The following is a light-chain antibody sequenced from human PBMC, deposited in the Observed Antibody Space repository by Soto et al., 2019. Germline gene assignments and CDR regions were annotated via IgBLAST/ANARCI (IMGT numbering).Light chain of an antibody. V-gene: IGKV3-15*01. CDR3: QQYNNWPPSIT. CDR1: QSVSSN. J-gene: IGKJ5*01. CDR2: GAF. Sequence: EIVMTQSPATLSVSPGERATLSCRASQSVSSNLAWYQQKPGQAPRLLIYGAFTRATGIPARFSGSGSGTEFTLTISSLQSEDFAVYYCQQYNNWPPSITFGQGTRLE.